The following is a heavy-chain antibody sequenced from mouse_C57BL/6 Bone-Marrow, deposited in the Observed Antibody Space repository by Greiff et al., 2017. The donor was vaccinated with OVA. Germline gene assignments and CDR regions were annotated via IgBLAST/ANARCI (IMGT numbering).Heavy chain of an antibody. D-gene: IGHD4-1*01. J-gene: IGHJ1*03. CDR1: GFSLTSYG. V-gene: IGHV2-2*01. CDR2: IWSGGST. Sequence: QVQLQQSGPGLVQPSQSLSITCTASGFSLTSYGVHWVRQSPGKGLEWLGVIWSGGSTDYNAAFISRLSISKDNSKSQVFFKMNSLQADDTAIYYCARDNWYWYFDVWGTGTAVTVSS. CDR3: ARDNWYWYFDV.